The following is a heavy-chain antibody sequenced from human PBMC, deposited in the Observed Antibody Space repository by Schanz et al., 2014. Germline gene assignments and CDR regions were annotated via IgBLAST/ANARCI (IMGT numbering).Heavy chain of an antibody. J-gene: IGHJ4*02. D-gene: IGHD6-19*01. Sequence: EVQLLESGGGLVQPGGSLRLSCAASGFTFSSYAMSWVRQAPGKGLEWVSALSGSGGSTYYADSVKGRFTISRDNSKNTLYLHMSSLRAEDTAIYYCAKLSSSGRLAGYFDYWGQGALVTVSS. CDR3: AKLSSSGRLAGYFDY. CDR1: GFTFSSYA. V-gene: IGHV3-23*01. CDR2: LSGSGGST.